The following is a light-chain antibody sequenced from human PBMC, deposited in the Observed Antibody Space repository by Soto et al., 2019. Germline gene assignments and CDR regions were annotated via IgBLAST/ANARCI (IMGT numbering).Light chain of an antibody. Sequence: QSALTQPASVSGSPGQSITISCTGTSRDVGGYNYVSWYQQHPGKAPKLMIYDVSNRPSGVSNRFSGSRSGNTASLTISGLQGEDEADYYCSSYTSSSTVVFGGGTKLTVL. J-gene: IGLJ2*01. CDR3: SSYTSSSTVV. V-gene: IGLV2-14*01. CDR1: SRDVGGYNY. CDR2: DVS.